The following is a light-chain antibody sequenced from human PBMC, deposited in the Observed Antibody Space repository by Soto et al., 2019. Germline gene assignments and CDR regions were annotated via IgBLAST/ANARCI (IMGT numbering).Light chain of an antibody. CDR3: QQYNHWPPLT. CDR1: QSVGRD. J-gene: IGKJ4*01. V-gene: IGKV3-15*01. CDR2: GAS. Sequence: EIVMTQSPATLSVSPGERATRSCRASQSVGRDLAWYQQKPGQAPRLLIYGASTRATGIPARFSGSGSGTEFTLTIISLQSEDFAIYTCQQYNHWPPLTFGGGNKVEIK.